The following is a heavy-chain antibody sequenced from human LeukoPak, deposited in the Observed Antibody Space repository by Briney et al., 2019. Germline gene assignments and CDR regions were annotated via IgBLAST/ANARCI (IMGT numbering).Heavy chain of an antibody. J-gene: IGHJ4*02. CDR2: IKSKTDGETT. V-gene: IGHV3-15*01. Sequence: GGSLRLSCVDSGFTFTNAWMSWVRQAPGKGLEWIGRIKSKTDGETTNYAEPVRGRYTISRDDSKSAVYLQMNSLKIEDTAVYYCTTDLGTYYHGSQRLIPIDYWGQGTLVTVSS. D-gene: IGHD3-10*01. CDR1: GFTFTNAW. CDR3: TTDLGTYYHGSQRLIPIDY.